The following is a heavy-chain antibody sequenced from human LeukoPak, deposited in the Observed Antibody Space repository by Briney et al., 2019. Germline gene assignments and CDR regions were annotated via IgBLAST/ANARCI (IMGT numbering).Heavy chain of an antibody. CDR1: GFTFSSYA. D-gene: IGHD2-2*02. J-gene: IGHJ5*02. CDR3: AKDLCSSTSCYNVGFDP. V-gene: IGHV3-23*01. CDR2: ISGSGGST. Sequence: GGSLRLSCAASGFTFSSYAMSWVCQAPGKGLEWVSAISGSGGSTYYADSVKGRFTISRDNSKNTLYLQMNSLRAEDTAVYYCAKDLCSSTSCYNVGFDPWGQGTLVTVSS.